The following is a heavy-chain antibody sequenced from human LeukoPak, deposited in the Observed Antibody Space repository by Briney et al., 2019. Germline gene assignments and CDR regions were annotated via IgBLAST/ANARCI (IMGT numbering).Heavy chain of an antibody. D-gene: IGHD4-23*01. J-gene: IGHJ6*02. Sequence: PGGSLRLSCAASGFTFSSYAMSWVRQAPGKGLEWVSAISGSGGSTYYADSVKGRFTISRDNSKNTLYLQMNSLRAEDTAVYYCAKGDDYGGPGALYGMDVSGQGTTVTVSS. CDR3: AKGDDYGGPGALYGMDV. CDR1: GFTFSSYA. CDR2: ISGSGGST. V-gene: IGHV3-23*01.